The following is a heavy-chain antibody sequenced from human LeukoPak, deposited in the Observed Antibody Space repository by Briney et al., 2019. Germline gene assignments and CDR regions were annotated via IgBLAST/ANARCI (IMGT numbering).Heavy chain of an antibody. Sequence: GSLRLSCAASGCTFSSYSMNWVRQAPGKGLEWIGSVHYNGRTFYNPPLTSRVTISIDTSKNQFSLRLSSVTVADTAVYFCARHPGYSFGQNYQYYYLDVWGKGTTVTVSS. J-gene: IGHJ6*03. D-gene: IGHD5-18*01. V-gene: IGHV4-39*01. CDR3: ARHPGYSFGQNYQYYYLDV. CDR2: VHYNGRT. CDR1: GCTFSSYSMN.